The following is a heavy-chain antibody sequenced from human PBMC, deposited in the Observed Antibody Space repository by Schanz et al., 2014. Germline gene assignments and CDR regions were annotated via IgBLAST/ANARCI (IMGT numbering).Heavy chain of an antibody. Sequence: EAQLVDSGGGLVKPGGPLRLSCTASGFTFSTSTKHWVRQAPGKGLEYVSSISSKGDMTFYGNSVKGRFTISRDNSKNTLYLQMNSLRAEDTAVYFCAKNERNEAWGQGTLXTVSS. CDR1: GFTFSTST. J-gene: IGHJ5*02. D-gene: IGHD1-1*01. CDR2: ISSKGDMT. V-gene: IGHV3-64*01. CDR3: AKNERNEA.